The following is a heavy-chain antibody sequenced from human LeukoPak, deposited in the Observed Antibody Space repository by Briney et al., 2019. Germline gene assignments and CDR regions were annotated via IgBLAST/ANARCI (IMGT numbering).Heavy chain of an antibody. CDR2: ISYDGSNR. V-gene: IGHV3-30-3*01. CDR1: GLTFNIYA. J-gene: IGHJ4*02. CDR3: ARDHITETGYYYGPGSPFDY. Sequence: GGSLRLSCAASGLTFNIYAMNWVRQAPGKGLEWVALISYDGSNRYYADSVEGRFTISRDTSKNTLYLQMSSLRPEDTAVYYCARDHITETGYYYGPGSPFDYWGQGTLVTVSS. D-gene: IGHD3-10*01.